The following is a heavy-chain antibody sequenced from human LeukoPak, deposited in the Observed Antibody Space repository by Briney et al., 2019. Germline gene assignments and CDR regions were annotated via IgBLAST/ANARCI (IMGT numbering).Heavy chain of an antibody. CDR2: INAGNGNT. CDR3: ARHYSGYNFGFDY. J-gene: IGHJ4*02. D-gene: IGHD5-12*01. V-gene: IGHV1-3*01. Sequence: GASVKVPCKASGYTFTSYAMHWVRQAPGQRLEWMGWINAGNGNTKYSQKFQGRVTITRDTSASTAYMELSSLRSEDTAVYYCARHYSGYNFGFDYWGQGTLVTVSS. CDR1: GYTFTSYA.